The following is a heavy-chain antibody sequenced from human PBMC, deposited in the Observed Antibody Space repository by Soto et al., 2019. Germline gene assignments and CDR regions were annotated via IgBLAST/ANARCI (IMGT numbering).Heavy chain of an antibody. CDR2: MYYNGNT. D-gene: IGHD2-2*01. V-gene: IGHV4-31*03. CDR3: ARDGAYCSSIGCQNPFDH. J-gene: IGHJ4*02. CDR1: GGSISGGGYY. Sequence: QVQLQESGPGLVQPSQTLSLSCTVSGGSISGGGYYWNWIRQLPGKGLEWIGYMYYNGNTYYNPALQSRVTFSFGTAHDQFSLMLTSVTAADTAVYFCARDGAYCSSIGCQNPFDHWGQGTLVTVSS.